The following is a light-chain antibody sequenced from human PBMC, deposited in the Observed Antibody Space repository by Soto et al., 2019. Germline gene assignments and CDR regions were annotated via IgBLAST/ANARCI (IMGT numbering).Light chain of an antibody. J-gene: IGLJ3*02. CDR2: EVN. Sequence: QSALTQPASVSGSPGQAITISCTGTSSDVGGYVSWYQQHPGKAPKLMIYEVNNRPSGVSNRFSGSKSGNTASLTISGLQAEDEAHYYCSSYTSSNTLVFGRGTKLTVL. V-gene: IGLV2-14*01. CDR3: SSYTSSNTLV. CDR1: SSDVGGY.